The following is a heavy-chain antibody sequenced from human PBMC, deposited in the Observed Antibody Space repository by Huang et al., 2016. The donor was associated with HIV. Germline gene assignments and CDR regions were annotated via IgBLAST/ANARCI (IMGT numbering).Heavy chain of an antibody. Sequence: QVQLVQSGSELKKPGASVKISCKTSGYTFTHFPINWVRQAPGQGLECLGWIKTNTGNAVSAQAFTERLVFSLDTSVSTAYLEISDLKAEDTAVYYCARAYDYIWGSYRPISNYWGQGTLVTVSS. J-gene: IGHJ4*02. CDR1: GYTFTHFP. V-gene: IGHV7-4-1*02. CDR3: ARAYDYIWGSYRPISNY. CDR2: IKTNTGNA. D-gene: IGHD3-16*02.